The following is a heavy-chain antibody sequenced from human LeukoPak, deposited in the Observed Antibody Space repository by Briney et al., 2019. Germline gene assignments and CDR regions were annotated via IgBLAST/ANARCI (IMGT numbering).Heavy chain of an antibody. D-gene: IGHD1-26*01. J-gene: IGHJ5*02. CDR1: GYTFTSYG. V-gene: IGHV1-18*01. CDR2: ISAYNGNT. CDR3: ARVVGLLLSYSGSYSVDP. Sequence: GASVKVSCMASGYTFTSYGISWVRQAPGQGLEGMGWISAYNGNTNYAQKLQGRVTMTTNTSTSTAYMELRSLRSDDTAVYYCARVVGLLLSYSGSYSVDPWGQGTLVTVSS.